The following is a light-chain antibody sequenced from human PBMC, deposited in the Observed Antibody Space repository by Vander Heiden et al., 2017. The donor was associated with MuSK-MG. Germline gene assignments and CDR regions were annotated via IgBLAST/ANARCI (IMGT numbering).Light chain of an antibody. J-gene: IGKJ4*01. CDR1: QSVSSY. V-gene: IGKV3-11*02. CDR2: DAS. Sequence: PGERATLSCRASQSVSSYLAWYQHKPGQAPRLLIYDASNRATGIPARFSGSGSGRDFTLTISSLEPEDFAVYYCQQRSNGLTFGGGTKVEIK. CDR3: QQRSNGLT.